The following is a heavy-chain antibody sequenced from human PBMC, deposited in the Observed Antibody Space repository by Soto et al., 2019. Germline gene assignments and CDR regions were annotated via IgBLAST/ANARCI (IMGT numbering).Heavy chain of an antibody. J-gene: IGHJ6*02. CDR1: GYSFTSYW. CDR3: ARTVVVPADIRRRSGDYYYGMDV. V-gene: IGHV5-51*01. Sequence: EYLKLSCNGSGYSFTSYWIVRVRQMPGKGLELMGRIYPGDSDTRYSPSFQGQVTISADKSISTAYLQWSSLKASDTAMYYCARTVVVPADIRRRSGDYYYGMDVWGQGTTVTVSS. D-gene: IGHD2-2*02. CDR2: IYPGDSDT.